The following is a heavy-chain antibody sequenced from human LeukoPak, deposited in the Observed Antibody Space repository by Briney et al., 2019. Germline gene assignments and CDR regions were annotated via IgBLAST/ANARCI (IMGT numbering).Heavy chain of an antibody. CDR3: TTSFHYLSYFDY. J-gene: IGHJ4*02. D-gene: IGHD2/OR15-2a*01. Sequence: ASVKVSCKVSGYTLAKLSIHWVRQAPGQGLEWMGGFDPEDSEAVYAQNFQGRVTMTEDTSTDTASMELSSLRSEDTAVYYCTTSFHYLSYFDYWGQGTLVTVSS. CDR1: GYTLAKLS. V-gene: IGHV1-24*01. CDR2: FDPEDSEA.